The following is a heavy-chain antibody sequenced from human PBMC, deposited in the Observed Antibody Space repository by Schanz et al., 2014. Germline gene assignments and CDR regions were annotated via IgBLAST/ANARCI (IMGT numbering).Heavy chain of an antibody. CDR2: IYHSGST. V-gene: IGHV4-4*02. CDR3: ARVHHYDPSGWGYFDY. J-gene: IGHJ4*02. Sequence: QVLLQESGPGLVKPSGTLSLTCAVSGGSISSSDWWSWVRQPPGKGLEWIGEIYHSGSTNYNPSLKSRVTISVDKPKKQFSLKVTSMTAADTAVYYCARVHHYDPSGWGYFDYWGQGALVTGSS. CDR1: GGSISSSDW. D-gene: IGHD3-22*01.